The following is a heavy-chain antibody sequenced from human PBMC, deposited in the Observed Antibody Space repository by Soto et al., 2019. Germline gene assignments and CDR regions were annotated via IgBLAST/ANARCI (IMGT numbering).Heavy chain of an antibody. V-gene: IGHV4-30-4*01. J-gene: IGHJ4*02. CDR1: GGSVSSDNYY. D-gene: IGHD6-19*01. CDR3: ATVPPYRTGFEGFDC. Sequence: TSETLSLTCIVSGGSVSSDNYYWSWIRQSPGKGLEWIGYIYYTGSTYYNPSLKSRVTISVDTSQNQFSLELTSVTAADTAVYFCATVPPYRTGFEGFDCWGQGTLVTVSS. CDR2: IYYTGST.